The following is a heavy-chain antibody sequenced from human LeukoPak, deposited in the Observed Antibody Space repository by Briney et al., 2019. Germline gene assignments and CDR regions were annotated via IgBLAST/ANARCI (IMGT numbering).Heavy chain of an antibody. D-gene: IGHD3-3*01. CDR1: GYTFTSYD. Sequence: ASVKVSCKASGYTFTSYDINWVRQVTGQGLEWMGCMNPNSGNTGYAQKFQGRVTMNRNTSISTAYMELSSLRSEDTAVYYCAKIHYDFWSGYNRGYYYYYYMDVWGKGTTVTVSS. CDR3: AKIHYDFWSGYNRGYYYYYYMDV. V-gene: IGHV1-8*01. CDR2: MNPNSGNT. J-gene: IGHJ6*03.